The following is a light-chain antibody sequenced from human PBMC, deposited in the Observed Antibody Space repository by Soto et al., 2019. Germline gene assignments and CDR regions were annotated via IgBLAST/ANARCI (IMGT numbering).Light chain of an antibody. CDR1: QGIRND. CDR3: LQDINYPWT. J-gene: IGKJ1*01. CDR2: GAS. V-gene: IGKV1-6*01. Sequence: IQMTQSPSTLSGSVGDRVIITCRASQGIRNDLGWYQQKPGKPPKVLIYGASNLQSGVPPRFSGSGSGTDFTLAISSLQPEDSATYYCLQDINYPWTFGQGTKVDIK.